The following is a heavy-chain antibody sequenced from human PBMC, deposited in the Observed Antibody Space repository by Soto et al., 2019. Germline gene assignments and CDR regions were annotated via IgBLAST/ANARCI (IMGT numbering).Heavy chain of an antibody. CDR3: ARDYDQQPKNTWALEI. Sequence: QVHLQESGPGLVEPSGTLSLTCAVSGGSISTDNWWTWVRQPPGKGLEWIGEIYHSGRTNYNTSLKSRVTKSVDKSKNQFSLKLISVTAADTAMYYCARDYDQQPKNTWALEIWGQGTMVTVSS. V-gene: IGHV4-4*02. D-gene: IGHD6-13*01. CDR1: GGSISTDNW. CDR2: IYHSGRT. J-gene: IGHJ3*02.